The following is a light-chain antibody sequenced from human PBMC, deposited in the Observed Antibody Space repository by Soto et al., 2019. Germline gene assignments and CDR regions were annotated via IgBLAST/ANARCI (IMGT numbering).Light chain of an antibody. CDR3: QPSGRPAPIT. V-gene: IGKV3-20*01. Sequence: GVTESPGTLALSPGERATLSCRAGQSVTKNNLNWYQQKPGRAPRLLIYGASIRATGIPDRFSGSGSETDFTLTISRLEADDFPLYYSQPSGRPAPITFGQGTRLELK. CDR2: GAS. CDR1: QSVTKNN. J-gene: IGKJ5*01.